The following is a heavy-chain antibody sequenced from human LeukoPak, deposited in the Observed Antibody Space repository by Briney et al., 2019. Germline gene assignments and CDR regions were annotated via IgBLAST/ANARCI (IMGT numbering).Heavy chain of an antibody. CDR2: LGGGGGST. V-gene: IGHV3-23*01. J-gene: IGHJ4*02. D-gene: IGHD4-11*01. Sequence: GGSLRLSCAASGFAFSSYGMSWVRQAPGKGLEWVSALGGGGGSTYYADSVKGRFTISRDSSKNTLFLQMNCLRAEDTAVYYCAKGLGVFDYWGQGTLVTVSS. CDR3: AKGLGVFDY. CDR1: GFAFSSYG.